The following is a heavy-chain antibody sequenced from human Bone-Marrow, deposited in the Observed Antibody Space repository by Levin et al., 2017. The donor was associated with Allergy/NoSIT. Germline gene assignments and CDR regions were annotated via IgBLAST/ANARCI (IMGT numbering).Heavy chain of an antibody. CDR2: IYYSGST. Sequence: PSETLSLTCTVSGGSISSYYWSWIRQPPGKGLEWIGYIYYSGSTNYNPSLKSRVTISVDTSKNQFSLKLSSVTAADTAVYYCARRITMVRGVIKPGPPPIYYYYYMDVWGKGTTVTVSS. CDR3: ARRITMVRGVIKPGPPPIYYYYYMDV. D-gene: IGHD3-10*01. V-gene: IGHV4-59*01. CDR1: GGSISSYY. J-gene: IGHJ6*03.